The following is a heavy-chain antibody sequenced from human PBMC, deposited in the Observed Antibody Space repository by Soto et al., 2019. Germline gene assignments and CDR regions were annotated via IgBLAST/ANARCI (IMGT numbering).Heavy chain of an antibody. V-gene: IGHV4-30-2*01. CDR2: IYHSGST. CDR1: GGSISSGGYS. J-gene: IGHJ2*01. Sequence: QLQLQESGSGLVKPSQTLSLTCAVSGGSISSGGYSWSWIRQPPGKGLEWIGYIYHSGSTYYNPSLKSRVTISVDRSKNQFSLKLSSVTAADTAVYYCARDYYDSSGSAWYFDLWGRGTLVTVSS. CDR3: ARDYYDSSGSAWYFDL. D-gene: IGHD3-22*01.